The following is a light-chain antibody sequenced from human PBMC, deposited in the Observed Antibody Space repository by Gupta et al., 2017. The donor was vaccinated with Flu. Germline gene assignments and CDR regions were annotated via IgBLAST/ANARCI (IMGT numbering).Light chain of an antibody. Sequence: EIAMTQSPATLSVSPGERATLSCRASQSVSSNLAWYQQKPGQAPRLLIYASSTRATGIPARFSGSGSGTEFTLTIRSLQSEDFAVYFCQQYNDWPPYTFGQGTKLEIK. CDR3: QQYNDWPPYT. CDR2: ASS. V-gene: IGKV3-15*01. J-gene: IGKJ2*01. CDR1: QSVSSN.